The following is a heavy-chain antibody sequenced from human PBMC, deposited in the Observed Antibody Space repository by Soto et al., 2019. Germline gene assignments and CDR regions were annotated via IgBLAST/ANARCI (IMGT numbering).Heavy chain of an antibody. J-gene: IGHJ5*02. CDR3: ATVPWTATAS. CDR2: IKPDGSEQ. V-gene: IGHV3-7*01. D-gene: IGHD6-13*01. CDR1: GFTFSSNW. Sequence: GGSLRLSCAASGFTFSSNWMNWVRQAPGKGLEWVATIKPDGSEQDYVESVKGRFTISRDNAKNSVHLQMNSLRAEDTAVYYCATVPWTATASWGQGTLVTVSS.